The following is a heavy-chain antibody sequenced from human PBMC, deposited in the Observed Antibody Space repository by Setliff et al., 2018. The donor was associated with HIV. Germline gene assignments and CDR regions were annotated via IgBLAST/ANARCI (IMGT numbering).Heavy chain of an antibody. J-gene: IGHJ4*02. CDR1: GYTFTAYY. V-gene: IGHV1-2*02. CDR3: AVLQRGGSGDY. CDR2: INPTSGDT. D-gene: IGHD6-25*01. Sequence: ASVKVSCKGSGYTFTAYYMRWVRQAPGQGLEWMGWINPTSGDTHYAQKFQGRVTMTRDTSISTAYMDLGRLRYDDTAVYYCAVLQRGGSGDYWGQGTLVTVS.